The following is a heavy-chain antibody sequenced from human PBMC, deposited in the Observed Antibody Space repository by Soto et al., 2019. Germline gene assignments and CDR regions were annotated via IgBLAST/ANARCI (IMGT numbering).Heavy chain of an antibody. CDR3: ARYYYDSSGYYYGWFDP. CDR2: IYYTGNT. Sequence: PSETLSLTCTVSGDSISTYYWSWIRPPPGTGLEWIAYIYYTGNTYYNPSLKSRVTISMDTSKNQFSPKLSSVTAADTAVYYCARYYYDSSGYYYGWFDPWGQGTLVTVSS. D-gene: IGHD3-22*01. CDR1: GDSISTYY. J-gene: IGHJ5*02. V-gene: IGHV4-59*01.